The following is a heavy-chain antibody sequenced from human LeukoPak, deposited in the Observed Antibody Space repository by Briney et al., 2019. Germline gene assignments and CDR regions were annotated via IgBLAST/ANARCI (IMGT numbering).Heavy chain of an antibody. D-gene: IGHD3-22*01. Sequence: GGSLRLSCTASGFTFSGYSMNWIRQAPGKGLEWVSSFGTRSTSVYHAGSVKGRFAISRDNAKNSLYLQMNSLRAVDTALYYCAREVSEGFDFWGQGTLVTVSS. CDR3: AREVSEGFDF. V-gene: IGHV3-21*01. CDR2: FGTRSTSV. CDR1: GFTFSGYS. J-gene: IGHJ4*02.